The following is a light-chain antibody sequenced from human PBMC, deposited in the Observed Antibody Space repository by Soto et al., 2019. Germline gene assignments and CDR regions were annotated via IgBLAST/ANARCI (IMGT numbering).Light chain of an antibody. V-gene: IGKV3-20*01. J-gene: IGKJ3*01. CDR1: ERIYSAY. CDR3: QQYGRPPLN. Sequence: VLTHAPCTLSSSGHETATLSFRASERIYSAYLGWYQQKPGQAPRLLIYGASSRATGIPDRFSGSGSGTDFTLTISRLEPEDLAVYYCQQYGRPPLNLGPGTKV. CDR2: GAS.